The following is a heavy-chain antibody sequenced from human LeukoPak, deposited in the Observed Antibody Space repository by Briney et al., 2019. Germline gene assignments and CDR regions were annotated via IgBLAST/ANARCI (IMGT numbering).Heavy chain of an antibody. CDR3: ARDLGPIVVPAAQRNEYFQH. CDR2: ISRGGNTI. D-gene: IGHD2-2*01. Sequence: PGGSLRLSCAVSGFTFSGYEMNWVRQAPGKGLEWVSYISRGGNTIYYADSVKGRFTTSRDNAKNSLYLQMNSLRAEDTAFYYCARDLGPIVVPAAQRNEYFQHWGQGTLVTVSS. V-gene: IGHV3-48*03. CDR1: GFTFSGYE. J-gene: IGHJ1*01.